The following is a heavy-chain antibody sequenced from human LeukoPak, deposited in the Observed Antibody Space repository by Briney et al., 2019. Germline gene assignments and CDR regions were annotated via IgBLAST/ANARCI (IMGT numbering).Heavy chain of an antibody. D-gene: IGHD3-3*01. CDR1: GGSISSSSYY. J-gene: IGHJ4*02. V-gene: IGHV4-39*01. Sequence: SETLSLTCTVSGGSISSSSYYWGWIRQPPGKGLEWIGSIYYSGSTYYNPSLKSRVTISVDTSKNQFSLKLSSVTAADTAVYYCARRPSVFGVIIKYYFDYWGQGILVTVSS. CDR2: IYYSGST. CDR3: ARRPSVFGVIIKYYFDY.